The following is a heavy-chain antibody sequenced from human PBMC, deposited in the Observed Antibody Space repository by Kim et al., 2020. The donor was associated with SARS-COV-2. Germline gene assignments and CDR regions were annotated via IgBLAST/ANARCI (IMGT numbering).Heavy chain of an antibody. J-gene: IGHJ6*02. V-gene: IGHV3-53*04. CDR3: ARDSEYNNYYYGMDV. CDR1: GFTVSSNY. D-gene: IGHD1-20*01. Sequence: GGSLRLSCAASGFTVSSNYMSWVRQAPGKGLEWVSVIYSGGSTYYADSVKGRFTISRHNSKNTLYLQMNSLRAEDTAVYYCARDSEYNNYYYGMDVWGQGTTVTVSS. CDR2: IYSGGST.